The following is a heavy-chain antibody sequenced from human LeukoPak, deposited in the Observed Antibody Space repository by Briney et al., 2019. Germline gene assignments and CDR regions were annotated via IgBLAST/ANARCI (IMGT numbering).Heavy chain of an antibody. CDR1: GGTFSSYA. CDR2: IIPIFGTA. Sequence: VASVKVSCKASGGTFSSYAISWVRQAPGQGLEWMGGIIPIFGTANYAQKFQGRVTITADESTSTAYMELSSLRSEDTAVYYCARNRMRSVDTALETPPDYWGQGTLVTVSS. J-gene: IGHJ4*02. V-gene: IGHV1-69*13. D-gene: IGHD5-18*01. CDR3: ARNRMRSVDTALETPPDY.